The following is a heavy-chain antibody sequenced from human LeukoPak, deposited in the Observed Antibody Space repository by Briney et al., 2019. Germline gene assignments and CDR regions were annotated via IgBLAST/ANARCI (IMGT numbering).Heavy chain of an antibody. CDR2: IIPIFGTA. V-gene: IGHV1-69*05. D-gene: IGHD3-9*01. CDR3: ARDRRDPSLDILTGYYYYFDY. Sequence: SVKVSCKASGGTFSSYAISWVRQAPGQGLEWMGRIIPIFGTANYAQKFQGRVTITTDESTSTAYMELSSLRSEDTALYYCARDRRDPSLDILTGYYYYFDYWGQGTLVTVSS. CDR1: GGTFSSYA. J-gene: IGHJ4*02.